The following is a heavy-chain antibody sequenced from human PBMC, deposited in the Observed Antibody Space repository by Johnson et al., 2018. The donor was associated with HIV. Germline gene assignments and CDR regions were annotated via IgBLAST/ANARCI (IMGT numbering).Heavy chain of an antibody. CDR1: GFIFNTYS. J-gene: IGHJ3*02. CDR3: AKTLSPYYYDSSGYYQPFDAFDI. V-gene: IGHV3-15*01. D-gene: IGHD3-22*01. Sequence: VQLVESGGGVARPGGSMRLSCAASGFIFNTYSMNWVRQAPGKGLEWVGSIKSKTDGGTTAYAAPVQGSFTIPSDDSKNTLYLQMNSLRAEDSAVYYCAKTLSPYYYDSSGYYQPFDAFDIWGQGTMVTVSS. CDR2: IKSKTDGGTT.